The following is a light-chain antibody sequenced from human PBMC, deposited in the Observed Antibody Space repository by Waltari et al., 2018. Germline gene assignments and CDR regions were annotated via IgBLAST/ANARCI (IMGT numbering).Light chain of an antibody. Sequence: DIQMTQSPSSLSASVGVRVTITCRASPSISSYLNWYQQKPGKAPKLLIYAASSLQSGVPSRFSGSGSGTDFTLTISSLQPEDFATYYCQQSYSTPPTFGGGTKVEIK. V-gene: IGKV1-39*01. CDR3: QQSYSTPPT. CDR2: AAS. J-gene: IGKJ4*01. CDR1: PSISSY.